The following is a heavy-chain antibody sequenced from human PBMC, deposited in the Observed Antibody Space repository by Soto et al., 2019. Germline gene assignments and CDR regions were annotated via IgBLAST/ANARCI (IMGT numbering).Heavy chain of an antibody. CDR1: GFSLTTSGVG. Sequence: QITLNESGPTQVKPRQTLTLTCTFYGFSLTTSGVGVGWIRQSPGKAPEWLALIYWDDDKRYSPSLKSRLTITKDTSKNPVVLTMADLDPADTATYYCAHRVLRTVFGLVTTTAIDFDFWGQGTPVAVSS. CDR3: AHRVLRTVFGLVTTTAIDFDF. J-gene: IGHJ4*02. CDR2: IYWDDDK. D-gene: IGHD3-3*01. V-gene: IGHV2-5*02.